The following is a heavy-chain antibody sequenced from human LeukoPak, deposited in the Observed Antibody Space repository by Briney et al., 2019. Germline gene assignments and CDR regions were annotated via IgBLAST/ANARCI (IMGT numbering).Heavy chain of an antibody. CDR3: ARLLYGDYATLRYYYYYMDV. CDR1: GYTFTSYY. J-gene: IGHJ6*03. D-gene: IGHD4-17*01. V-gene: IGHV1-46*01. Sequence: ASVKVSCKASGYTFTSYYMHWVRQAPGQGLEWMGIINPSGGSTSYAQKFQGRVTMTRDMSTSAVYMELSSLRSEDTAVYYCARLLYGDYATLRYYYYYMDVWGKGTTVTISS. CDR2: INPSGGST.